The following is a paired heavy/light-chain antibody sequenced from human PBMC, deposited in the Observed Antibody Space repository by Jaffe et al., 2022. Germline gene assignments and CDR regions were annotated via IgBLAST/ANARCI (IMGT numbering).Heavy chain of an antibody. Sequence: QVQLQESGPGLVKPSETLSLTCAVSGYSISSGNYWGWIRQPPGKGLEWIGSIYHSGSRFYNPSLKSRVTISVDTSKNQFSLKLSSVTAADTAVYYCARLGLSVGYSTFWFDYWGQGTLVTVFS. D-gene: IGHD5-12*01. CDR2: IYHSGSR. J-gene: IGHJ4*02. CDR1: GYSISSGNY. V-gene: IGHV4-38-2*01. CDR3: ARLGLSVGYSTFWFDY.
Light chain of an antibody. V-gene: IGLV1-40*01. CDR2: GNN. Sequence: QSVLTQPPSVSGAPGQRVTISCTRSSSNIGAGYDVHWYQQLPGTAPKLLIFGNNNRPSGVPDRFSGSKSGTSASLAITGLQAEDEADYYCQSYDTSLSGYVFGTGTKVTVL. CDR3: QSYDTSLSGYV. CDR1: SSNIGAGYD. J-gene: IGLJ1*01.